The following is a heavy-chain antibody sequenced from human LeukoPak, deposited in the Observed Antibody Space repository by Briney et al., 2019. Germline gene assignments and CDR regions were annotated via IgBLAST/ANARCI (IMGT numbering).Heavy chain of an antibody. CDR2: IYYSGST. CDR1: GGSISSSNYY. CDR3: ARRYSYSSLPDY. J-gene: IGHJ4*02. D-gene: IGHD6-19*01. V-gene: IGHV4-39*01. Sequence: SQTLSLTCTVSGGSISSSNYYWGWIRQPPGKGLEWIGSIYYSGSTYYNPSLKSRVTISVDTSKNQFSLKLSSVTAADTAVYYCARRYSYSSLPDYWGQGTLVTVSS.